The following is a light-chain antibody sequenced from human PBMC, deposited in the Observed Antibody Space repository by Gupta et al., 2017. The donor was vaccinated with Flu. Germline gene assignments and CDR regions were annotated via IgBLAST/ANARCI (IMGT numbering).Light chain of an antibody. CDR2: SNH. V-gene: IGLV1-44*01. J-gene: IGLJ2*01. Sequence: VIIPCSGDSANIGNNTLNWSQQFSGPAPKLLIYSNHQRPSGVPDRFSGSKSGTSASLAISGLQSEDEADYYCAAWDENLNGVIFGGGTKLTVL. CDR3: AAWDENLNGVI. CDR1: SANIGNNT.